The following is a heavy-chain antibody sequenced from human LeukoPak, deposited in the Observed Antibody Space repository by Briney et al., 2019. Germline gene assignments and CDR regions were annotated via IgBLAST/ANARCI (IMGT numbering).Heavy chain of an antibody. J-gene: IGHJ3*02. CDR1: GGSISSYY. Sequence: SETLSLTCTVSGGSISSYYWSWIRQPPGKGLEWIGYIYYSGSTNYNPSLKSRVTISVDTSKHQFSLKLSSVTAADTAVYYCASPTTGYSSSWYAFDIWGQGTMVTVSS. D-gene: IGHD6-13*01. CDR3: ASPTTGYSSSWYAFDI. V-gene: IGHV4-59*08. CDR2: IYYSGST.